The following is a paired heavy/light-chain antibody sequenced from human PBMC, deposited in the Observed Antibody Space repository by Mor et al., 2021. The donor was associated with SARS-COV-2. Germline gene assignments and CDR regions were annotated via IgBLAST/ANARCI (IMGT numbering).Light chain of an antibody. CDR1: SGSIASNY. J-gene: IGLJ2*01. CDR3: QSYDNIVL. V-gene: IGLV6-57*03. CDR2: DHN. Sequence: NFMLTQPHSVSESPGKTVTISCTRSSGSIASNYVQWYQQRPGSAPTTVIYDHNQRPSGVPDRFSGSIDSSSNSASLTISGLRTEDEADYYCQSYDNIVLFGGGTKLTVL.
Heavy chain of an antibody. Sequence: QVQLVQSGAEVKKPGASVKVSCKASGYSFTTFYMHWVRQAPGQGLEWMGIINPSVGSTTYAQKFQDRITMTRGTSTSTVYIELSSLKSEDTAVYYCARGYSSAWYRFDYWGQGTLVTVSS. J-gene: IGHJ4*02. CDR2: INPSVGST. CDR1: GYSFTTFY. D-gene: IGHD6-19*01. CDR3: ARGYSSAWYRFDY. V-gene: IGHV1-46*01.